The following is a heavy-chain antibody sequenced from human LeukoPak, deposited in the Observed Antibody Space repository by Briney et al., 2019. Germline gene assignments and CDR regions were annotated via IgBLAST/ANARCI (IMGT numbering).Heavy chain of an antibody. Sequence: ASVKVSCKASGYTFTSYGISWVRQAPGQGLEWMGWISAYNGNTNYAQKLQGRGSMTTDTSTSTAYMELRSLRSDDTAVYYCARVGIAAAGTPQGGSSYWGQGTLVTVSS. CDR3: ARVGIAAAGTPQGGSSY. J-gene: IGHJ4*02. V-gene: IGHV1-18*01. D-gene: IGHD6-13*01. CDR2: ISAYNGNT. CDR1: GYTFTSYG.